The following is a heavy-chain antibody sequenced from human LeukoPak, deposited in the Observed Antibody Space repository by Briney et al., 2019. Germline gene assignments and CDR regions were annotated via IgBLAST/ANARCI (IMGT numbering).Heavy chain of an antibody. Sequence: ASVKVSCKASLYSLTGHYMHWVRQAPGQGLEWMGWINPNSGGTNYAQKFQGRVTMTRDTSINTAYMELSRLRSDDKAVYYCARGGVRGVKPPELSDYWGQGTLVTVSS. CDR3: ARGGVRGVKPPELSDY. V-gene: IGHV1-2*02. CDR1: LYSLTGHY. CDR2: INPNSGGT. J-gene: IGHJ4*02. D-gene: IGHD3-10*01.